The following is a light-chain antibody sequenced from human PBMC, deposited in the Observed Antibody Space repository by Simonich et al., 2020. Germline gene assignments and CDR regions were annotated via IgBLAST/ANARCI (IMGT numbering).Light chain of an antibody. J-gene: IGLJ3*02. CDR1: SSNIGSNT. CDR2: RNN. CDR3: AAWDDSLNGPV. V-gene: IGLV1-44*01. Sequence: QSVLTQPPSASGTPGQRVTISCSGSSSNIGSNTVNWYQQLPGTAPKLLIYRNNQRPSGAPVRFSGSKSGTSASLAIRGLQSEDEADYYCAAWDDSLNGPVFGGGTKLTVL.